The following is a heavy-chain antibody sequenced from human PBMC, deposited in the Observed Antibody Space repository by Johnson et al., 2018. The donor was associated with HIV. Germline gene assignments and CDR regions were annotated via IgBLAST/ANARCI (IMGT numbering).Heavy chain of an antibody. J-gene: IGHJ3*02. CDR2: INWNGGST. V-gene: IGHV3-20*04. Sequence: VQLLESGGGVVQPGRSLRLSCAASGFTFSSYGMSWVRQAPGKGLEWVSGINWNGGSTGYADSVKGRFTISRDNAKNSLYLQMNSLRAEDTALYYCAREWELLIGAFDIWGQGTMVTVSS. D-gene: IGHD1-26*01. CDR3: AREWELLIGAFDI. CDR1: GFTFSSYG.